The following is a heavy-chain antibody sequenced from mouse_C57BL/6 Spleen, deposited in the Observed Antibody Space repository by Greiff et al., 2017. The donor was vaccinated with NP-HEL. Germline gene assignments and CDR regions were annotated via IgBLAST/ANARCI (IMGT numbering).Heavy chain of an antibody. D-gene: IGHD2-5*01. CDR2: INPNNGGT. CDR3: ARWGYSNYVGEY. CDR1: VYTFTDYY. V-gene: IGHV1-26*01. J-gene: IGHJ2*01. Sequence: VQLQQSGPELVKPGDSVKISCKASVYTFTDYYMNWVKQSHGKSLEWIGDINPNNGGTSYNQKFKGKATLTVDKSSSTAYMELRSLTSEDSAVYYCARWGYSNYVGEYWGQG.